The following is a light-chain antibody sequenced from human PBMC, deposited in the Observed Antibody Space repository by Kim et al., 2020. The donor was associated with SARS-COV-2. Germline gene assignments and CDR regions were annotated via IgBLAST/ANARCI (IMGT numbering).Light chain of an antibody. CDR3: LQHNSYPLT. J-gene: IGKJ1*01. CDR1: RDISNY. Sequence: ASVGDIVTLTGRASRDISNYLAWFQQRPGKVPTRLIYAASNLQSGVPSRFSGGGSGTEFTLTISSLQPEDFATYCCLQHNSYPLTFGQGTKVDIK. CDR2: AAS. V-gene: IGKV1-17*03.